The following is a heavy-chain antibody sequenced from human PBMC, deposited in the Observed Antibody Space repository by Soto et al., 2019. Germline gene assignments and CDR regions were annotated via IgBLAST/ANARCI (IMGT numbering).Heavy chain of an antibody. D-gene: IGHD1-1*01. J-gene: IGHJ3*02. CDR2: IYYSGST. V-gene: IGHV4-59*08. CDR1: GGSISSYY. Sequence: SETLSLTCTVSGGSISSYYWSWIRQPPGKGLEWIGYIYYSGSTNYNPSLKSRVTISVDTSKNQFSLKLSSVTAADTAVYYCARQAWNDEWGAFDIWGQGTMVTVSS. CDR3: ARQAWNDEWGAFDI.